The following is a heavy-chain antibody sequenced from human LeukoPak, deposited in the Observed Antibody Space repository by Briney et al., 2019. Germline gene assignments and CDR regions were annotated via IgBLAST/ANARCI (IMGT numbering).Heavy chain of an antibody. J-gene: IGHJ3*02. CDR3: ARVLSSSWFDAFDI. D-gene: IGHD6-13*01. CDR1: GFTFSSYW. Sequence: GGSLRLSCAASGFTFSSYWMSWVRQAPGKGLEWVANIKQDGSEEYYVDSVKGRFTISRDNAKNSLYLQMNSLRAEDTAVYYCARVLSSSWFDAFDIWGQGTMVTVSS. V-gene: IGHV3-7*01. CDR2: IKQDGSEE.